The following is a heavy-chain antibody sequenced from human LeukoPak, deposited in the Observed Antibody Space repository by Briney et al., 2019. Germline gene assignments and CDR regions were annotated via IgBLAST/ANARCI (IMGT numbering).Heavy chain of an antibody. D-gene: IGHD4-11*01. J-gene: IGHJ4*02. V-gene: IGHV4-59*01. CDR2: IYYSGST. CDR1: GGSISSYY. Sequence: SETLSLTCTVSGGSISSYYWSWIRQPPGKGLEWIGYIYYSGSTNYNPSLMSRVTISVDTSKNQFSLKLSSVTAADTAVYYCARYSDYLAFDYWGQGILVTVSS. CDR3: ARYSDYLAFDY.